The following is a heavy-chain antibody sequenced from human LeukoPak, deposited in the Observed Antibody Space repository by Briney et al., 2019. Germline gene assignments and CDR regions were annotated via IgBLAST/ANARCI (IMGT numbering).Heavy chain of an antibody. CDR1: GFTVNSYA. CDR2: IEPDGSEK. CDR3: ARTVTMIVVVPNWFDP. D-gene: IGHD3-22*01. V-gene: IGHV3-7*01. J-gene: IGHJ5*02. Sequence: PGGSLRLSCAASGFTVNSYAMSWVRQAPGKGLEWVANIEPDGSEKYYVDSVKGRFTISRDNAKNSLYLQMTSLRAEDTAVYYCARTVTMIVVVPNWFDPWGQGTLVTVSS.